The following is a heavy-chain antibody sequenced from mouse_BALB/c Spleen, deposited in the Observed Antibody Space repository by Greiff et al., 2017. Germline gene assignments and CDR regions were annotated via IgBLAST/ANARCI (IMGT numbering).Heavy chain of an antibody. CDR2: IWSDGST. D-gene: IGHD1-1*01. CDR3: ARHGRSYGYFDY. J-gene: IGHJ2*01. CDR1: GFSLTSYG. Sequence: VKLVESGPDLVAPSQSLSITCTVSGFSLTSYGVHWVRQPPGKGLEWLVVIWSDGSTTYNSALKSRLSISKDNSKSQVFLKMNSLQTDDTAMYYCARHGRSYGYFDYWGQGTTLTVSS. V-gene: IGHV2-6-2*01.